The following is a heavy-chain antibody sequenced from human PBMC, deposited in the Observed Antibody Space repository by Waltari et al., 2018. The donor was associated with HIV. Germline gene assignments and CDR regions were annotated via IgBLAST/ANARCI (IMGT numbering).Heavy chain of an antibody. V-gene: IGHV4-38-2*02. J-gene: IGHJ3*02. CDR2: LYHSGST. D-gene: IGHD3-10*01. Sequence: PGLVKPSETLSLTCTVSGYSISSGYYWGWIRQPPGKGLEWSGSLYHSGSTYYNPSLKSRVTISVDTSKNQFSLKLSSVTAADTAVYYCARNPVGTMVRGALGAFDIWGQGTMVTVSS. CDR3: ARNPVGTMVRGALGAFDI. CDR1: GYSISSGYY.